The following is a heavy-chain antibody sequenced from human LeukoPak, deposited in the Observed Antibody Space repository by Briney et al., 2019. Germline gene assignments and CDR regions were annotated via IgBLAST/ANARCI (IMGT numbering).Heavy chain of an antibody. D-gene: IGHD3-10*01. CDR1: GYTFTGYY. CDR3: ARVYYYGSGSYYPTPYFDY. J-gene: IGHJ4*02. V-gene: IGHV1-2*02. Sequence: GASVKVSCKASGYTFTGYYMHWVRQAPGQGLEWMGWINPNSGGTNYAQKFQGRVTMTRDTSISTAYMELSRLRSDDTAVYYCARVYYYGSGSYYPTPYFDYWGQGTLVTVSS. CDR2: INPNSGGT.